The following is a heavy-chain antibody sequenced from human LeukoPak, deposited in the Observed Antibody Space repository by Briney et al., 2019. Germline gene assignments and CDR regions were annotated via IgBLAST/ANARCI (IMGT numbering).Heavy chain of an antibody. Sequence: ASVKVSCKVSGYPLTELSIHWVRQAPGKGLEWMGGFDPEDAETIYAQKFQGRVTITEGTSTDTAYMKLSSLRSEDTAVYYCTTGPLLVRGVIEYYYNDMDVWGQGTTVIVSS. CDR3: TTGPLLVRGVIEYYYNDMDV. V-gene: IGHV1-24*01. CDR2: FDPEDAET. D-gene: IGHD3-10*01. J-gene: IGHJ6*02. CDR1: GYPLTELS.